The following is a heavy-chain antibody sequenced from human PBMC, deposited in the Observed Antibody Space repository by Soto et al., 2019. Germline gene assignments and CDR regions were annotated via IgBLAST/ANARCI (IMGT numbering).Heavy chain of an antibody. D-gene: IGHD5-18*01. CDR3: ARADTAMTTSFDY. V-gene: IGHV4-59*12. Sequence: SETLSLTCTVSGGSISTYFWSWIRQPPGKGLEWIGYIHYSGTTNYNPSLKSRVSMSVDTSKNQLSLKVTSVTAADTAMYYCARADTAMTTSFDYWGQGTLVTVSS. CDR2: IHYSGTT. CDR1: GGSISTYF. J-gene: IGHJ4*02.